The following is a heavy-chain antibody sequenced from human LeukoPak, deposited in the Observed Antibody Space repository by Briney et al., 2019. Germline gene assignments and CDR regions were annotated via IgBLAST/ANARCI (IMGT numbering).Heavy chain of an antibody. CDR2: IKQDGSEK. V-gene: IGHV3-7*03. CDR1: GFTFSSYW. Sequence: GGSLRLSCAASGFTFSSYWTSWVRQAPGKGLEWVANIKQDGSEKYYVDSVKGRFTISRDNAKNSLYLQMNSLRAEDTAVYYCAKDYRGSGEVGETGPLDYWGQGTLVTVSS. D-gene: IGHD1-14*01. J-gene: IGHJ4*02. CDR3: AKDYRGSGEVGETGPLDY.